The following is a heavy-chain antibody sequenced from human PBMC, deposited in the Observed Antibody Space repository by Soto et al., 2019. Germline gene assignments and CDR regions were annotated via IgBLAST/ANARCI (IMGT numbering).Heavy chain of an antibody. D-gene: IGHD3-16*01. V-gene: IGHV3-23*01. J-gene: IGHJ3*02. CDR1: GFLFSSYA. CDR3: AKGGYYSLFDI. CDR2: ISGSGGRT. Sequence: SLRLSCVASGFLFSSYAMSWVRQTPGKGLEWVSGISGSGGRTYYADSVKGRFTISRDNSNNTLSLQMHILRVEDTAVYFCAKGGYYSLFDIWGQGTMVTVSS.